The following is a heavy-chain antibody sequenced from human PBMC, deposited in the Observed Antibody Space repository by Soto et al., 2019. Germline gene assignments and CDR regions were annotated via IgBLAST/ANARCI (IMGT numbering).Heavy chain of an antibody. D-gene: IGHD6-19*01. CDR1: GYTFASYG. V-gene: IGHV1-18*01. Sequence: QVQLVQSGAEVKKPGASMKVSCKASGYTFASYGISWMRQAPGQGLEWMGWISSYNGNTNYAQSLQGRVTMTTDTSTSTAYMELRSLRYDDPAVYYCARALAEFTAVSGSYFVYWGQRTVVTFSS. CDR2: ISSYNGNT. J-gene: IGHJ4*02. CDR3: ARALAEFTAVSGSYFVY.